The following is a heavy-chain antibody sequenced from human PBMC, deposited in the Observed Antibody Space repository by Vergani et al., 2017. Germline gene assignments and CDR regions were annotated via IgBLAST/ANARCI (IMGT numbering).Heavy chain of an antibody. CDR2: VSHDGTT. J-gene: IGHJ5*02. CDR3: AKGTGWRFDP. V-gene: IGHV4-4*02. CDR1: EFTFSNYAM. D-gene: IGHD6-19*01. Sequence: VQLLESGGGLVQPGGSLRLTCAASEFTFSNYAMNWVRQAPGKGLEWIGEVSHDGTTNYNPSLKSRVTISVDKSKNQFSLKLTSVTAADTAVYYCAKGTGWRFDPWGQGTLVTVSS.